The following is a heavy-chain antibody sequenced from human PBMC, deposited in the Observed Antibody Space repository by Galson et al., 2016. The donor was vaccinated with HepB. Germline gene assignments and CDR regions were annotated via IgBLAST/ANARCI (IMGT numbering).Heavy chain of an antibody. Sequence: SLRLSCAASGFSVSSNFVSWVRQSPGKGLEWVSVIYTGGSTYYADSVRGRFTISRDNSKNVLYLQVNSLRAEDTAVYYCARAIAAAGNFDYWGQGTLVTVSS. CDR2: IYTGGST. V-gene: IGHV3-53*01. J-gene: IGHJ4*02. D-gene: IGHD6-13*01. CDR3: ARAIAAAGNFDY. CDR1: GFSVSSNF.